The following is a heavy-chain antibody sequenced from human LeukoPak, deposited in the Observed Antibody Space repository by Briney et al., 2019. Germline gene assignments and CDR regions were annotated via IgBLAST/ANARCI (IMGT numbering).Heavy chain of an antibody. J-gene: IGHJ4*02. Sequence: PSEALSLTCTVSGGSISSYYWSWIRQPPGKGLEWIGYFYYSGSTNYNPSLKSRVTISVDTSKNQFSLKLSSVTAADTAVYYCARDLPSMVRGVSFDYWGQGTLVTVSS. D-gene: IGHD3-10*01. V-gene: IGHV4-59*01. CDR1: GGSISSYY. CDR3: ARDLPSMVRGVSFDY. CDR2: FYYSGST.